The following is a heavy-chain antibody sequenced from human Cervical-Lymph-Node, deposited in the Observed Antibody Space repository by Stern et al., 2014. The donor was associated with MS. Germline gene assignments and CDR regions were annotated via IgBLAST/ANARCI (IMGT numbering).Heavy chain of an antibody. D-gene: IGHD3-16*01. V-gene: IGHV3-30*18. CDR3: AKDTSPREYFYYGMDV. J-gene: IGHJ6*02. CDR2: ISYDGSNK. Sequence: QVQLVQSGGGVVQPGRSLRLSCAAYGFTFSSYGLHWVRQAPGKGLEWVAVISYDGSNKDYGYSVKGRFTISRDNSKNTVYLQINSLRAEDTAVYYCAKDTSPREYFYYGMDVWGQGTTVTVSS. CDR1: GFTFSSYG.